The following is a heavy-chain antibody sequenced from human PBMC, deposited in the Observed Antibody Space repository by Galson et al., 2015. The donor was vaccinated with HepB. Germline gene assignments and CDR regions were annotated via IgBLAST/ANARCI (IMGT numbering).Heavy chain of an antibody. D-gene: IGHD4-17*01. V-gene: IGHV3-48*01. J-gene: IGHJ4*02. CDR1: GFTFSSYS. Sequence: SLRLSCAASGFTFSSYSMNWVRQAPGKGLEWVSYISSSSSTIYYADSVKGRFTISRDNAKNSLYLQMNSLRAEDTAVYYCARGGYGDSAPSDYWGQGTLVTVSS. CDR3: ARGGYGDSAPSDY. CDR2: ISSSSSTI.